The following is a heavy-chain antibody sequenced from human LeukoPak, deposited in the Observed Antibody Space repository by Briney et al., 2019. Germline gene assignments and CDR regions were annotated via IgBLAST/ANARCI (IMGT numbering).Heavy chain of an antibody. D-gene: IGHD3-10*01. CDR3: AKRKGSGSYAVDY. Sequence: GGSLRLSCAASGFTFSSYGMHWVRQAPGKGLEWVAFIRDDGSNKYYADSVKGRFTISRDNSKNTLYLQMNSLRAEDTAVYYCAKRKGSGSYAVDYWGQGTLVTVSS. CDR1: GFTFSSYG. V-gene: IGHV3-30*02. J-gene: IGHJ4*02. CDR2: IRDDGSNK.